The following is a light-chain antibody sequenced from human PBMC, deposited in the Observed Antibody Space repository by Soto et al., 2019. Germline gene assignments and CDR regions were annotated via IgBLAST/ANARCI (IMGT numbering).Light chain of an antibody. V-gene: IGKV3-20*01. J-gene: IGKJ1*01. CDR3: QQYGRSSWT. CDR1: QSVGSNY. Sequence: EIVLTQSPGTLSLSPGERATLSCRASQSVGSNYLTWYQQKPGQAPRLLIHGASSRATGIPDRFSGSGSGTDFTLNISRLEPEDFAVYYCQQYGRSSWTFGQGTKVDIK. CDR2: GAS.